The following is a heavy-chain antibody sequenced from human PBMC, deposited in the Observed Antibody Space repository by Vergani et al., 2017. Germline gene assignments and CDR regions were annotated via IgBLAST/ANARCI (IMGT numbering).Heavy chain of an antibody. D-gene: IGHD6-19*01. Sequence: QVQLVESGGGVVQPGGSLRLSCAASGFTFSSYGMHWVRQAPGKGLEWVAFIRYDGSNKYYADSVKGRFTISRDNSKNTLYLQMNSLRAEDTAVYYCARVAEWLVDYWGQGTLVTVSS. V-gene: IGHV3-30*02. J-gene: IGHJ4*02. CDR3: ARVAEWLVDY. CDR1: GFTFSSYG. CDR2: IRYDGSNK.